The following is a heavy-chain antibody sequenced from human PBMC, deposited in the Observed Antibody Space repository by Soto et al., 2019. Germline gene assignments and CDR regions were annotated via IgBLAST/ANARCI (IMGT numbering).Heavy chain of an antibody. CDR1: CVPCRNISYF. Sequence: SETLCLPYTVSCVPCRNISYFWGLVRQPPGKGLEWIGSVYYSGSTYYNPSLESRVTISVDKSKNQFSLKLMSLSAADTAVYYCGRLEGLATISYYFDYWGQGALVTVSS. V-gene: IGHV4-39*01. CDR2: VYYSGST. D-gene: IGHD3-9*01. J-gene: IGHJ4*02. CDR3: GRLEGLATISYYFDY.